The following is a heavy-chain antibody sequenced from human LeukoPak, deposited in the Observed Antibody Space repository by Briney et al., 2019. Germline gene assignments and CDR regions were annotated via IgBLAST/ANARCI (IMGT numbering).Heavy chain of an antibody. CDR3: ARGTGDYGDY. J-gene: IGHJ4*02. V-gene: IGHV3-48*03. Sequence: GGSLRLSCAASGVTFSSYEMNWVRQAPGKGLEWVSYISSSGSTIYYADSVKGRFTISRDNAKNSLYLQMNSLRAEDTAAYYCARGTGDYGDYWGQGTLVTVSS. CDR1: GVTFSSYE. D-gene: IGHD4-17*01. CDR2: ISSSGSTI.